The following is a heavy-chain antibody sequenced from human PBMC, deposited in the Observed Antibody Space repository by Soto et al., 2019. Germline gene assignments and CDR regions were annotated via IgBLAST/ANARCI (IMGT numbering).Heavy chain of an antibody. CDR3: ARLSQGGSYWNGHGMDV. J-gene: IGHJ6*02. D-gene: IGHD1-26*01. CDR2: IYYSGST. V-gene: IGHV4-39*01. Sequence: ASETLSLTCTVSGGSISSSSYYWGWIRQPPGKGLEWIGSIYYSGSTYYNPSLKSRVTISVDTSKNQFSLKLSSVTAADTAVYYCARLSQGGSYWNGHGMDVWGQGTTVTVSS. CDR1: GGSISSSSYY.